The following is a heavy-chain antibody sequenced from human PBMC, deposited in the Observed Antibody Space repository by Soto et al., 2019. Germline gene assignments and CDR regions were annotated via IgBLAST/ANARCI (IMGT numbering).Heavy chain of an antibody. J-gene: IGHJ4*02. D-gene: IGHD3-10*01. CDR1: GGSISSGDYY. Sequence: SETLSLTCTVSGGSISSGDYYWSWIRQPPGKGLEWIGYIYYSGSTYYNPSLKSRVTISVDTSKNQFSLKLSSVTAADTAVYYCASGMVRGVTPPIPFDYWGQGTLVTVSS. CDR3: ASGMVRGVTPPIPFDY. CDR2: IYYSGST. V-gene: IGHV4-30-4*01.